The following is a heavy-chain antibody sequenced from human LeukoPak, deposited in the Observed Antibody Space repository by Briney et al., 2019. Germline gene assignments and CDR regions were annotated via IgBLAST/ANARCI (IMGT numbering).Heavy chain of an antibody. CDR1: GFTFSSYS. V-gene: IGHV3-23*01. CDR2: ISGSAGST. J-gene: IGHJ6*03. Sequence: GGSLRLSCAASGFTFSSYSMNWVRQAPGKGLEWVSSISGSAGSTYYAHSVKGRFTISRDNSKNTLFLQMNSLRAEDTAVYYCAKEVLYYYYMDVWGKGTTVTVSS. CDR3: AKEVLYYYYMDV.